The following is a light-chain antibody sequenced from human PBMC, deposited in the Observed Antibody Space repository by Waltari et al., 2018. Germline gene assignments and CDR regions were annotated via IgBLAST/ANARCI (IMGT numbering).Light chain of an antibody. V-gene: IGKV1-39*01. CDR3: QQTYNTRYT. CDR2: AAS. CDR1: QSISSY. Sequence: DIQMTQSPSSLSASVGARVTITCQASQSISSYLNWYQQTPGKAPKVLIYAASSLERGVPSRFSGSGSGTDFTLTISSLQPEDFATYYCQQTYNTRYTFGQGTKLEIK. J-gene: IGKJ2*01.